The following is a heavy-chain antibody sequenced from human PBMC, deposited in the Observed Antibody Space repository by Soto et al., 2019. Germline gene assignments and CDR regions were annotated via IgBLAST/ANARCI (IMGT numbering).Heavy chain of an antibody. CDR3: ARGLNFDILTDSVQRYFDS. CDR1: GESISNGDYC. V-gene: IGHV4-30-4*01. D-gene: IGHD3-9*01. Sequence: SETLSLTCTVSGESISNGDYCWSWIRQPPGKGLEWIGHIYYTGSTLYNPSLKSRVSMSVDTSKSRFSLNLSSVSAADTAVYFCARGLNFDILTDSVQRYFDSCGQGTLVTVYS. J-gene: IGHJ4*02. CDR2: IYYTGST.